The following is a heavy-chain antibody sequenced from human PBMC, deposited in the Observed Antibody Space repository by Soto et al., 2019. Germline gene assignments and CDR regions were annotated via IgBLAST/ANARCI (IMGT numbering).Heavy chain of an antibody. V-gene: IGHV4-59*12. Sequence: SETLSLTCTVSGDSISSKYWSWIRQPPGNGLEYIGFVDYSGGTSYNPSLKSQVTISLDTSKNQFSLKVSSVTAADTAVYYCARGRNSWNYGRVNWFDPWGQGTLVTVSS. J-gene: IGHJ5*02. CDR1: GDSISSKY. CDR2: VDYSGGT. D-gene: IGHD1-7*01. CDR3: ARGRNSWNYGRVNWFDP.